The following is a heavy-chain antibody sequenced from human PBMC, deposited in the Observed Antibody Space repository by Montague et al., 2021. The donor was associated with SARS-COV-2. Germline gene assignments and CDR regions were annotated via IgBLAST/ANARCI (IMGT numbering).Heavy chain of an antibody. CDR1: GGSISSGGYY. CDR3: ARGARQGYGFRLGSFDY. CDR2: IYYSGST. Sequence: TLSLTCTVSGGSISSGGYYWSWIRQHPGKGLEWIGYIYYSGSTYYNPSLKSRVTISIDTSKNQFSLKLSSVTAADAAVYYCARGARQGYGFRLGSFDYWGQGTLVTVSS. D-gene: IGHD3-10*01. J-gene: IGHJ4*02. V-gene: IGHV4-31*03.